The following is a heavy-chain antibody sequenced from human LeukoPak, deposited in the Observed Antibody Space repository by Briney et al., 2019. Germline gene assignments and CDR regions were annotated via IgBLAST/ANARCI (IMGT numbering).Heavy chain of an antibody. J-gene: IGHJ5*02. Sequence: GASVKVSCKASGYTFTNYGISWVRQAPGQGLEWMAWISANNGETRYAQKFQGRVILTTDTPTTTAYMELRNLRSDDTAVYYCARDACVSCGGDRCHDPWGQGTLVTVSS. D-gene: IGHD2-21*02. V-gene: IGHV1-18*01. CDR1: GYTFTNYG. CDR3: ARDACVSCGGDRCHDP. CDR2: ISANNGET.